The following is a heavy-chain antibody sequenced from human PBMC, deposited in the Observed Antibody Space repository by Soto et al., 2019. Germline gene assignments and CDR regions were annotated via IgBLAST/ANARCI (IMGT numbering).Heavy chain of an antibody. CDR3: AKIPRIGSGYWVDAFDI. V-gene: IGHV3-23*01. CDR1: GFTFSSYA. CDR2: ISGSGGST. D-gene: IGHD3-22*01. Sequence: HPGGSLRLSCAASGFTFSSYAMSWVRQAPGKGLEWVSAISGSGGSTYYADSVKGRFTISRDNSKNTLYLQMNSLRAEDTAVYYCAKIPRIGSGYWVDAFDIWGQGTMVTVSS. J-gene: IGHJ3*02.